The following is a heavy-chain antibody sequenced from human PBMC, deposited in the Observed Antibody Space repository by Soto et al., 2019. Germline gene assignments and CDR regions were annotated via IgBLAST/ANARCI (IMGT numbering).Heavy chain of an antibody. Sequence: ASVKVSCTASGYTFTSYYMHWVRQAPGQGLEWMGIINPSGGSTSYAQKFQGRVTMTRDTSTSTVYMELSSLRSEDTAVYYCARDLDSSGYYYAFNIWGKGTMFTVPS. CDR2: INPSGGST. J-gene: IGHJ3*02. CDR1: GYTFTSYY. CDR3: ARDLDSSGYYYAFNI. D-gene: IGHD3-22*01. V-gene: IGHV1-46*01.